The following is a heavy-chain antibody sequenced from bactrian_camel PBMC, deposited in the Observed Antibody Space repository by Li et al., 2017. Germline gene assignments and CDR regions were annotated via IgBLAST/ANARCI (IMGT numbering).Heavy chain of an antibody. Sequence: VQLVESGGGSVQAGGSLTLSCEVSGHTVSNYCMAWFRQAPGKSRRGVGATGTDGSIVYVDDVKGRFTFSQDNAKRTGYLQMNSLKPEDTAMYYCKPDPVRKGSWCFGGWGQGTQVTVS. V-gene: IGHV3S55*01. CDR3: KPDPVRKGSWCFGG. CDR2: TGTDGSI. J-gene: IGHJ6*01. D-gene: IGHD6*01. CDR1: GHTVSNYC.